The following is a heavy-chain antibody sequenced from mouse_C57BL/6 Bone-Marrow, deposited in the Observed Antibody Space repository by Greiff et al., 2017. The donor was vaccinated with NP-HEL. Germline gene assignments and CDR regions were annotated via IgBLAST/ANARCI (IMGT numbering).Heavy chain of an antibody. CDR2: ISYDGSN. CDR1: GYSITSGYY. V-gene: IGHV3-6*01. Sequence: EVKLQESGPGLVKPSQSLSLTCSVTGYSITSGYYWNWIRQFPGNKLEWMGYISYDGSNNYNPSLKNRISITRDTSKNQFFLKLNSVTTEDTATYYCARVGYSSWFAYWGQGTLVTVSA. CDR3: ARVGYSSWFAY. J-gene: IGHJ3*01. D-gene: IGHD2-3*01.